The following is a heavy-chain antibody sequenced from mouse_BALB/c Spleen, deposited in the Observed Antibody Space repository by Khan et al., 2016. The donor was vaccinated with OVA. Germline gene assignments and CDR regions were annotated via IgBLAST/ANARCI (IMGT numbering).Heavy chain of an antibody. CDR2: ISSGGDYT. CDR3: ASHLTGSFAY. D-gene: IGHD4-1*01. V-gene: IGHV5-6*01. J-gene: IGHJ3*01. Sequence: MQLEESGGDLVKPGGSLKLSCAASGFTFSSYSMSWVRQTPDKRLEWVATISSGGDYTYYPDSVKGRFTISRDNAKNTLYLQMSSLKSEDTAMYYCASHLTGSFAYWGQGTLVTGSA. CDR1: GFTFSSYS.